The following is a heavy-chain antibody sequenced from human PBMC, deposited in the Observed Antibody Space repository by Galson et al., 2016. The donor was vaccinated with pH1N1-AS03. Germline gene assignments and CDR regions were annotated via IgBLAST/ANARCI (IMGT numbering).Heavy chain of an antibody. CDR2: IYYSGST. D-gene: IGHD6-13*01. CDR3: ARPRGESSSWYPFDH. V-gene: IGHV4-59*08. Sequence: SETLSLTCNVSGGSISSYYWSWIRQPPGKRLEWIGYIYYSGSTKYNPSLKSRVTISVDTSKNQFSLKLTSVTAADTAVYYCARPRGESSSWYPFDHWGQGMLVTVSS. CDR1: GGSISSYY. J-gene: IGHJ4*02.